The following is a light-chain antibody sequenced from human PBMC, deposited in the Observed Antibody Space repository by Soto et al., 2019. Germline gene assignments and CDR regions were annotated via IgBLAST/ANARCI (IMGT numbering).Light chain of an antibody. CDR3: QQYDNLPPSIT. Sequence: EIVMAQSPATLSVSPGERATLSCRSSQSVSSNLAWYQQKPGQAPRLLIYGASTRATDVPARFSGSGSGTEFTLTISSLQSEDIATYYCQQYDNLPPSITFGQGTRLEI. J-gene: IGKJ5*01. CDR1: QSVSSN. CDR2: GAS. V-gene: IGKV3-15*01.